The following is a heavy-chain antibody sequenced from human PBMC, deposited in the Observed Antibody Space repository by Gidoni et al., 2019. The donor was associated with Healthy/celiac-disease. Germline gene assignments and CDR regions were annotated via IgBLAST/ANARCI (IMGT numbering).Heavy chain of an antibody. Sequence: QVQLQQWGAGLLKPSETLSLTCAVYGGSLSGSFWNWIRQPPGKGLEWIGEVNHSGSTNHNPSLKSRVTILVDTSKNQFSLKLSSVTAADTAVYYCARGDCSSTSCYIESLYYFDYWGQGTLVTVSS. V-gene: IGHV4-34*01. D-gene: IGHD2-2*02. J-gene: IGHJ4*02. CDR2: VNHSGST. CDR1: GGSLSGSF. CDR3: ARGDCSSTSCYIESLYYFDY.